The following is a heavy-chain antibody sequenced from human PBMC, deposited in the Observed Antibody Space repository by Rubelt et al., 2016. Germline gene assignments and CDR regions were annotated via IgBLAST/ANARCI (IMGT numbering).Heavy chain of an antibody. V-gene: IGHV3-30*07. CDR2: SYDGSYK. Sequence: SYDGSYKYYADSVKGRFTISRDNSKNTLYLQMNSLRAEDTAVYYCARVRGSYQSDYWGQGTLVTVSS. D-gene: IGHD1-26*01. CDR3: ARVRGSYQSDY. J-gene: IGHJ4*02.